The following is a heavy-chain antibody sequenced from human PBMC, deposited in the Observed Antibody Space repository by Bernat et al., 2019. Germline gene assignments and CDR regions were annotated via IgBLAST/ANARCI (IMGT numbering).Heavy chain of an antibody. V-gene: IGHV1-69*08. D-gene: IGHD3-22*01. Sequence: QVQLVQSGAEVKKPGSSVKVSCKASGGTFSSYTISWVRQAPGQGLEWMGRIIPILGIANYAQKFQGRVTITADKSTSTAYMELSSLRSEDTAEYYCARERLPYDSSGIGDAFDIWGQGTMVTVSS. CDR2: IIPILGIA. CDR1: GGTFSSYT. CDR3: ARERLPYDSSGIGDAFDI. J-gene: IGHJ3*02.